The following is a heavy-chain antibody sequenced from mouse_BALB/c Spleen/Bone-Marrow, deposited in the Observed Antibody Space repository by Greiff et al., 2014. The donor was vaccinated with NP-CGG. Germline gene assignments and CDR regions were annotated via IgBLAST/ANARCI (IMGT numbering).Heavy chain of an antibody. CDR3: NAWNYYGGMGY. V-gene: IGHV14-4*02. J-gene: IGHJ4*01. CDR2: IDPENGDT. CDR1: GFNIKDYY. D-gene: IGHD1-2*01. Sequence: EVKLVESGAELVRSGASVKLSCTASGFNIKDYYMHWVKQRPEQGLEWIGWIDPENGDTEYAPKFQGKATMTADTSSNTAYLQLSSLTSEVTAVYCCNAWNYYGGMGYWGQGTSVTVSS.